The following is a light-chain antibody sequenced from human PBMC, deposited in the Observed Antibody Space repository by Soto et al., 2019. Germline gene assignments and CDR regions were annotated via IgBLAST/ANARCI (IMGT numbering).Light chain of an antibody. CDR1: SSDVGSYNL. J-gene: IGLJ2*01. Sequence: QSALTQPASVSGSPGQSITISCTGTSSDVGSYNLVSWYQQHPGKAPKLMIYEGSKRPSGVSNRFSGSKSGNTASLTISGLQAEDEADYYCCSYAGSSTSRPFGGGTKLTVL. V-gene: IGLV2-23*01. CDR2: EGS. CDR3: CSYAGSSTSRP.